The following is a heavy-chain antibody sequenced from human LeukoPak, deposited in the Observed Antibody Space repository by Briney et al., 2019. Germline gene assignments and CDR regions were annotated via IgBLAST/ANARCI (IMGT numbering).Heavy chain of an antibody. CDR3: VRVVAHGFGVVRAFDI. CDR1: GYSISSGYY. D-gene: IGHD3-3*01. CDR2: IYHSGST. Sequence: SETLSLTCTVSGYSISSGYYWGWIRQPPGKGLEWIGSIYHSGSTYYNPSLKSRVTISVDTSKNQFSLKLSSVTAADTAVYYCVRVVAHGFGVVRAFDIWGQGTMVTVSS. V-gene: IGHV4-38-2*02. J-gene: IGHJ3*02.